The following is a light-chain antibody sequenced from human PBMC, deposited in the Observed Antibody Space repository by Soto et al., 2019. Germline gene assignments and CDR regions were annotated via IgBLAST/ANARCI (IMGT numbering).Light chain of an antibody. V-gene: IGKV3-15*01. CDR2: GAS. J-gene: IGKJ4*01. CDR1: QSVSSN. Sequence: EIVMTQSPATLSVSPGERATLSCRASQSVSSNLAWYQQKPGQAPRLLIYGASTRATGIPARVSGSGSGTEFTLTISSLQAEDVAVYYCQQYCSTPLTFGGGTKVEIK. CDR3: QQYCSTPLT.